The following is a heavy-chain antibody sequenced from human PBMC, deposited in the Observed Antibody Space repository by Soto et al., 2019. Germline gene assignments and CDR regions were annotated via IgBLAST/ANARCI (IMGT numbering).Heavy chain of an antibody. CDR2: INQAGGEK. Sequence: PGGSLRLSCAVSEFTFMTWVRQAPGKGLEWVANINQAGGEKHYLESVRGRFTISRDNAKKSLYLEMNSLRAEDTAVYYCAGGSGWTSDTWGQGTLVTVSS. V-gene: IGHV3-7*05. D-gene: IGHD6-19*01. CDR1: EFTF. CDR3: AGGSGWTSDT. J-gene: IGHJ5*02.